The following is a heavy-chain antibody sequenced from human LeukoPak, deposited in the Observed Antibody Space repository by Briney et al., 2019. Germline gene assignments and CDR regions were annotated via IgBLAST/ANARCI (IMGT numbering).Heavy chain of an antibody. CDR2: IKQDGSEK. J-gene: IGHJ6*04. V-gene: IGHV3-7*01. Sequence: GGSLRLSCAASGFTFSRYWMSWVRQAPGKGLEWVANIKQDGSEKDYVDSVKGRFTISRDNAKNSLYLQMNRLRAEDTAVYYCAELGITMIGGVWGKGTTVTISS. CDR1: GFTFSRYW. D-gene: IGHD3-10*02. CDR3: AELGITMIGGV.